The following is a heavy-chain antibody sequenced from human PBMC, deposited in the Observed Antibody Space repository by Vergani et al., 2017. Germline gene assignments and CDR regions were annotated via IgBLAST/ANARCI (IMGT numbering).Heavy chain of an antibody. D-gene: IGHD2-15*01. CDR1: GGTFSSYA. J-gene: IGHJ6*02. CDR2: IIPIFGTA. V-gene: IGHV1-69*12. Sequence: QVQLVQSGAEVKKPGSSVKVSCKASGGTFSSYAISWVRQAPGQGLEWMGGIIPIFGTANYAQKFQGRVTITADESTSTAYMGLSSLRSEDTAVYYCARALLCSGGSCYYYYGMDVWGQGTTVTVSS. CDR3: ARALLCSGGSCYYYYGMDV.